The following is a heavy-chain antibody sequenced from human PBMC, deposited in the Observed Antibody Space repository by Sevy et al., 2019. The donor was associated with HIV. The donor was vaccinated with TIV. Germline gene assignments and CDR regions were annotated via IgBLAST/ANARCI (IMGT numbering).Heavy chain of an antibody. V-gene: IGHV1-69*13. CDR2: IIPIFGTA. Sequence: ASVKVSCKASGGTFSSYAISWVRQAPGQGLEWMGGIIPIFGTANYAQKFQGRVTITADESTSKAYMELSSLRSEDTAVYYCARADQETYYYDSSGYYFDYWGQGTLVTVSS. CDR3: ARADQETYYYDSSGYYFDY. D-gene: IGHD3-22*01. CDR1: GGTFSSYA. J-gene: IGHJ4*02.